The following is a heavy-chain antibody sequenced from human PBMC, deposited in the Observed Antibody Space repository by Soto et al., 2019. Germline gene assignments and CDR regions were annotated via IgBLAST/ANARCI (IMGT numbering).Heavy chain of an antibody. CDR2: INPNSGGT. D-gene: IGHD1-26*01. V-gene: IGHV1-2*02. Sequence: ASVKVSCKASGYTFSGFYMHWVRQAPGQGLEWMGWINPNSGGTKSAEKFQGRVTITRDTSISTAYMELSRLTSDDTAVYYCARDMHAGFTHYFDPWGQGTLVTVSS. CDR1: GYTFSGFY. J-gene: IGHJ5*02. CDR3: ARDMHAGFTHYFDP.